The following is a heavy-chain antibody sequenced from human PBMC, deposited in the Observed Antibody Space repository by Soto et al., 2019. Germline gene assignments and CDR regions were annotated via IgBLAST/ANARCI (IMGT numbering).Heavy chain of an antibody. D-gene: IGHD5-12*01. CDR1: GGSISSGGYY. J-gene: IGHJ4*02. CDR2: IYYSGST. Sequence: SETLSLTCTVSGGSISSGGYYCSWIRQHPGKGLEWIGYIYYSGSTHYNPSLKSRVTIPVETSKNQFSLKLSSVTAADTAVYYCARAYDGPLDYCGQGTLVTVSS. V-gene: IGHV4-31*03. CDR3: ARAYDGPLDY.